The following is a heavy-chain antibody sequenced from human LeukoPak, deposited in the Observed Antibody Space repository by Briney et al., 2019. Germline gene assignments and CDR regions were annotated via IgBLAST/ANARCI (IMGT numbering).Heavy chain of an antibody. D-gene: IGHD3-3*01. CDR1: GYTFTGYY. V-gene: IGHV1-2*02. Sequence: GASVKVSCKASGYTFTGYYMHWVRQAPGQGLEWMGWINPNSGGTNYAQKFQGRVTMTRDTSISTAYMELSRLRSDDTAVYYCARVAYYDFWSGYLSALDYWGQGTLVTVSS. CDR2: INPNSGGT. J-gene: IGHJ4*02. CDR3: ARVAYYDFWSGYLSALDY.